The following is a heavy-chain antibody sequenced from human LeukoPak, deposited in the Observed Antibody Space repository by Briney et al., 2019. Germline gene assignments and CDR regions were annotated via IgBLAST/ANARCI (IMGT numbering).Heavy chain of an antibody. V-gene: IGHV1-24*01. CDR2: FDPEDGET. CDR3: ATDSSPMRFLEWLFPRMDV. CDR1: GSTLTELS. J-gene: IGHJ6*02. Sequence: ASVKVSCKVAGSTLTELSMHWVRQAPGKGLEWMGGFDPEDGETIYAQKFQGRVTMTEDTSTDTAYMELSSLRSEDTAVYYCATDSSPMRFLEWLFPRMDVWGQGTTVTVSS. D-gene: IGHD3-3*01.